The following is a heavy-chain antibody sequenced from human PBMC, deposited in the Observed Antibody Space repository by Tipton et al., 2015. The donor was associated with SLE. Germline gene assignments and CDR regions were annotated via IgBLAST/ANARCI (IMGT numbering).Heavy chain of an antibody. CDR3: AKVVGSSWSWYFDL. CDR1: GFTFRSYA. CDR2: ISGSGLST. Sequence: SLRLSCRGSGFTFRSYAINWVRQTPGKGLEWVSGISGSGLSTYYADSVKGRFTISRDNSKNTLYLQMNNVRDEDTAIYYCAKVVGSSWSWYFDLWGRGTLVTVAS. D-gene: IGHD6-13*01. V-gene: IGHV3-23*01. J-gene: IGHJ2*01.